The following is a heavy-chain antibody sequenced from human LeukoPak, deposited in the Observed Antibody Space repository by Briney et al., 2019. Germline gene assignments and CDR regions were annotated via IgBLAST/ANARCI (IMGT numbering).Heavy chain of an antibody. CDR3: AREGGYSEGFDP. D-gene: IGHD6-13*01. Sequence: SETLSLTXTVSGGSISSYYWSWIRQPPGKGLEWIGYIYYSGSTNYNPSLKSRVTISVDTSKNQFSLKLSSVTAADTAVYYCAREGGYSEGFDPWGQGTLVTVSS. CDR2: IYYSGST. J-gene: IGHJ5*02. CDR1: GGSISSYY. V-gene: IGHV4-59*01.